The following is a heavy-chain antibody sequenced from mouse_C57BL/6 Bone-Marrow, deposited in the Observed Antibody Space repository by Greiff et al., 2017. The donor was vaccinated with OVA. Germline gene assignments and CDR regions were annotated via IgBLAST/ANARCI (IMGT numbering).Heavy chain of an antibody. J-gene: IGHJ4*01. Sequence: EVKVEESGEGLVKPGGSLKLSCAASGFTFSSYAMSWVRQTPEKRLEWVAYISSGGDYIYYADTVKGRFTISRDNARNTLYLQMSSLKSEDTAMYYCTSNSLGAMDYWGQGTSVTVSS. CDR3: TSNSLGAMDY. CDR2: ISSGGDYI. D-gene: IGHD1-3*01. CDR1: GFTFSSYA. V-gene: IGHV5-9-1*02.